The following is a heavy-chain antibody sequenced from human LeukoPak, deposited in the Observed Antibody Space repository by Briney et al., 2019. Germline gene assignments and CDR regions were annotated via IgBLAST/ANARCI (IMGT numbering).Heavy chain of an antibody. CDR3: ARGDFYRLDS. J-gene: IGHJ4*02. CDR2: VSHTGAT. V-gene: IGHV4-4*02. D-gene: IGHD2/OR15-2a*01. Sequence: SETLSLTCAVSGGSVSSIVWWSWVRQPPGQGLEWIGEVSHTGATNYNPSLKSRITTSIDKSRNQFSLMLSSVTAADTAIYYRARGDFYRLDSWGQGALVTVSS. CDR1: GGSVSSIVW.